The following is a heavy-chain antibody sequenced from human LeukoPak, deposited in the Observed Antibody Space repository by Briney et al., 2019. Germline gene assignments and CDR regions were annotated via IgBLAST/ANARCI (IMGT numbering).Heavy chain of an antibody. CDR1: EFTFSSYW. J-gene: IGHJ3*02. CDR3: ARGGGSGWTRAAFDI. CDR2: IKGDGSEK. V-gene: IGHV3-7*01. Sequence: GGSLRLSCAASEFTFSSYWMSWFRQAPGKGLEWVANIKGDGSEKYYVDSVKGRFTISRDNAKNSLYLQMNSLRAEDTAVYYCARGGGSGWTRAAFDIWGQGTMVTVSS. D-gene: IGHD6-19*01.